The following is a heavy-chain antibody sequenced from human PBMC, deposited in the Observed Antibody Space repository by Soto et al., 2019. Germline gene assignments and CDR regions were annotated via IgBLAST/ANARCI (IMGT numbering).Heavy chain of an antibody. D-gene: IGHD3-3*01. V-gene: IGHV4-59*12. J-gene: IGHJ4*02. CDR3: ARGPNRFYFDS. CDR1: GGSISSYY. Sequence: SETLSLSYTVSGGSISSYYWSWIRQPPGKGLEWIGYIYYSGSTNYNPSLKSRVTISVDTSKNQFPLKLTSVTAADTAVYYCARGPNRFYFDSWGQGTLVTVSS. CDR2: IYYSGST.